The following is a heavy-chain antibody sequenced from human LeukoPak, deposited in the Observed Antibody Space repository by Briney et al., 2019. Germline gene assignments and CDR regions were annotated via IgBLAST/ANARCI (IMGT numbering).Heavy chain of an antibody. J-gene: IGHJ4*02. CDR3: ARGLRFDY. CDR1: GGSFSGYY. CDR2: INHSGGT. V-gene: IGHV4-34*01. Sequence: SETLSLTCAVYGGSFSGYYWSWIRQPPGKGLEWIGEINHSGGTNYNPSLKSRVTLSVDTSKNQFSLKLSSVTAADTAVYYCARGLRFDYWGQGTLVTVSS.